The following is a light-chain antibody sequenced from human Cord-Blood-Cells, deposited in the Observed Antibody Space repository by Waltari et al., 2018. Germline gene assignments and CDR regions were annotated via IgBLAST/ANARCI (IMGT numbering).Light chain of an antibody. V-gene: IGLV2-11*01. CDR2: DGS. CDR1: SSDVGGFNY. J-gene: IGLJ1*01. Sequence: QSALTQPRSVSGSPGQSVTISCTGTSSDVGGFNYVSWYQQHPGKAPKLMIYDGSKRSSGVPARFSVSKAGNAASLTISGLQAEDEADYYCCSDAGSYVFGTGTKVTVL. CDR3: CSDAGSYV.